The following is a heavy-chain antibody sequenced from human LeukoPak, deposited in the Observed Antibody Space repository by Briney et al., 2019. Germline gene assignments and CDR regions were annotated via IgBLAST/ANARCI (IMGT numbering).Heavy chain of an antibody. CDR3: AKESKQWLVRYFQH. Sequence: GGSLRLSCAASGFTFSDYYMSWIRQAPGKGLEWVAVISYDGSNKYYADSVKGRFTISRDNSKNTLYLQMNSLRAEDTAVYYCAKESKQWLVRYFQHWGQGTLVTVSS. CDR1: GFTFSDYY. J-gene: IGHJ1*01. V-gene: IGHV3-30*18. D-gene: IGHD6-19*01. CDR2: ISYDGSNK.